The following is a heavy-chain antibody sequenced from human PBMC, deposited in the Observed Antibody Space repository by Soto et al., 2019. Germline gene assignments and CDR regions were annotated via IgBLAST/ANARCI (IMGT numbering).Heavy chain of an antibody. CDR3: TRPGNWNYLGQDDY. D-gene: IGHD1-7*01. V-gene: IGHV3-73*02. J-gene: IGHJ4*02. CDR2: IRSKANSYAT. Sequence: EVQLVESGGGLVQPGGSLKLSCAASGFTFSGSAMHWVRQASGKGLEWVGRIRSKANSYATAYAASVKGRFTISRDDSKNTAYLQMNSLKTEDTAVYYCTRPGNWNYLGQDDYWGQGTLVTVSS. CDR1: GFTFSGSA.